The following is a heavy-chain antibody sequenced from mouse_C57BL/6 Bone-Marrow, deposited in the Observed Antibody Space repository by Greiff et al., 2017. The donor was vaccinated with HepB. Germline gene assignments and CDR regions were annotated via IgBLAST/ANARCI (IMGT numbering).Heavy chain of an antibody. D-gene: IGHD3-3*01. CDR2: INPGSGGT. V-gene: IGHV1-54*01. CDR1: GYAFTNYL. J-gene: IGHJ2*01. Sequence: QVQLKQSGAELVRPGTSVKVSCKASGYAFTNYLIEWVKQRPGQGLERIGVINPGSGGTNYNEKFKGKATLTADKSSSTAYMQSSSLTSEDSAVYFCARRGLPYYFDYWGQGTTLTGSS. CDR3: ARRGLPYYFDY.